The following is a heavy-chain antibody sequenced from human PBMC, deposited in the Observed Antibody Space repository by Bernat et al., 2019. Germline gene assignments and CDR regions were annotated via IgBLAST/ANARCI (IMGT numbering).Heavy chain of an antibody. CDR2: INGDGSVT. J-gene: IGHJ4*02. V-gene: IGHV3-74*02. CDR1: GFTFSSHW. CDR3: TIVDYYDDG. D-gene: IGHD3-22*01. Sequence: EVQLVESGGGLAQPGGSLRLSCAASGFTFSSHWMHWVRQAPGKGPVWVSHINGDGSVTSYADSVNGRFAISRDNAKNTLYLQMNSLRAEDTAVYYCTIVDYYDDGWGQGTLVTVSS.